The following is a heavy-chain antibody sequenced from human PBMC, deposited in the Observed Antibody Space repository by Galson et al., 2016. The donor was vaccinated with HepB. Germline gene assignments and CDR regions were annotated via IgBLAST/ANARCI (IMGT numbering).Heavy chain of an antibody. Sequence: SLRLSCAASGFTISSYALNWVRQAPGKGLEWFSGIRASGGSTYYADSVKGRFTISRDNSKNTLYLQMKSLRAEDTAEYYCAKALDYDLWSAFDYWGQGALVTVSS. V-gene: IGHV3-23*01. CDR1: GFTISSYA. D-gene: IGHD3-3*01. J-gene: IGHJ4*02. CDR3: AKALDYDLWSAFDY. CDR2: IRASGGST.